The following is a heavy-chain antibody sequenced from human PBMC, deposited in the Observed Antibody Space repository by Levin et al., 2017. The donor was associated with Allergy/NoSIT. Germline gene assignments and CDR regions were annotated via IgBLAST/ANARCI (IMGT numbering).Heavy chain of an antibody. CDR1: GFAFNTYW. Sequence: GGSLRLSCAASGFAFNTYWMHWVRQAPGKGLVWVSRINSDGSSTTYADSVKGRFTISRDNAKNTLYLQMSGLRAEDTAVYYCARGRYYGMDVWGQGTTVTVSS. J-gene: IGHJ6*02. V-gene: IGHV3-74*03. CDR2: INSDGSST. D-gene: IGHD3-16*02. CDR3: ARGRYYGMDV.